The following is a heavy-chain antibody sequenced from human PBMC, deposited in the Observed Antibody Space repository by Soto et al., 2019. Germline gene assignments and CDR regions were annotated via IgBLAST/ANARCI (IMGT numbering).Heavy chain of an antibody. V-gene: IGHV4-59*11. J-gene: IGHJ4*02. D-gene: IGHD6-13*01. CDR2: IHYSGTT. CDR1: GGSISGQY. CDR3: ARESAVAGIFDY. Sequence: QVQLQESGPGLVKPSETLSLSCTVSGGSISGQYWDWIRQPPGKGLEWIGYIHYSGTTDYNPSLKSRVTMSLDTSQNHFSLKLTSVTAADTAVYYCARESAVAGIFDYWGQGTLVIVSS.